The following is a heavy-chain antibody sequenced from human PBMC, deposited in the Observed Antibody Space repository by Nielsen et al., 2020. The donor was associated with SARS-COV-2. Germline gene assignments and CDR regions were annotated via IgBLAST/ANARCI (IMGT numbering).Heavy chain of an antibody. V-gene: IGHV3-23*01. CDR2: ISGTGDNT. CDR1: GFTFNNYG. Sequence: GESLKISCVASGFTFNNYGMTWVRQAPGKGLEWVSVISGTGDNTYYADSVKGRFTISRDNSKNILYLQMNSLRAEDTAVFYCTKARGFDHPDHYYEMDDWGQGTTVTVSS. D-gene: IGHD3-9*01. CDR3: TKARGFDHPDHYYEMDD. J-gene: IGHJ6*02.